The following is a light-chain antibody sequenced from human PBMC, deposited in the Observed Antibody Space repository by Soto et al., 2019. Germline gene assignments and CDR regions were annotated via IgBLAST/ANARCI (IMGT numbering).Light chain of an antibody. Sequence: EIVLTQSPPTLSLSPGERATLSCRASQSINHYLAWYQQKPGQAPRLLIYDASNRATGIPARFSGSGSGTHFTLAISSLEPEDFAVYYCHQRTNWPLTFDQGTRLEIK. CDR3: HQRTNWPLT. CDR2: DAS. J-gene: IGKJ5*01. CDR1: QSINHY. V-gene: IGKV3-11*01.